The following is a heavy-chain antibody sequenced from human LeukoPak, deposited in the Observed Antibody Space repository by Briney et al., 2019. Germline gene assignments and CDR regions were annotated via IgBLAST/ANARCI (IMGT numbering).Heavy chain of an antibody. CDR2: ISYDGSNK. CDR3: AKDKVVRGVKGYFDY. V-gene: IGHV3-30*18. CDR1: GFTFSSYG. D-gene: IGHD3-10*01. J-gene: IGHJ4*02. Sequence: GGSLRLSCAASGFTFSSYGMHWVRQAPGKGLEWVAVISYDGSNKYYADSVKGRFTISRDNSKNTLYLQMNSLRAEDTAVYYYAKDKVVRGVKGYFDYWGQGTLVSVSS.